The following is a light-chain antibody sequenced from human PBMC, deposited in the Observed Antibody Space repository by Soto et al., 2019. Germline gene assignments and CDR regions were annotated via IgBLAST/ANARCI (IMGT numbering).Light chain of an antibody. CDR1: SSDVGAYKY. Sequence: SALTQPPSASGSPGQSVTISWTGTSSDVGAYKYVSWYQQYPGKAPKLMIYEVTKRPSGVPDRFSGSKSGNTASLTVSGLQAEDEADYYCTSYVGNDIWVFGGGTKLTVL. J-gene: IGLJ3*02. V-gene: IGLV2-8*01. CDR3: TSYVGNDIWV. CDR2: EVT.